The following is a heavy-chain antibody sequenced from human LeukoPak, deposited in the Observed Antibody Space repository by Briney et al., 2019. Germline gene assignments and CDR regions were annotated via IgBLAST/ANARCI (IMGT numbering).Heavy chain of an antibody. J-gene: IGHJ4*02. V-gene: IGHV3-7*01. CDR1: GFTFSNYW. CDR2: IKQDGSEK. CDR3: ARVFIVGSRSVFDF. D-gene: IGHD2-21*01. Sequence: GGSLRLSCAASGFTFSNYWMSWVRLAPGKGLEWVANIKQDGSEKYYVDSVEGRFTISRDNAKNLLSLQMNSLRAEDTAVYHCARVFIVGSRSVFDFWGQGTLVTVTS.